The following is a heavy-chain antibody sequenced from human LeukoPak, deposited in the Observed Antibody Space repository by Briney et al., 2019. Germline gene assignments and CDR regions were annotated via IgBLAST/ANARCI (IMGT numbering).Heavy chain of an antibody. D-gene: IGHD6-6*01. Sequence: PGGSLRLSCAASGFTFSDYYMSWIRQAPGKGLEWVSSISSSSSYIYYADSVKGRFTISRDNAKNSLYLQMNSLRAEDTAVYYCAIAARRPHDAFDIWGQGTMVTVSS. J-gene: IGHJ3*02. CDR3: AIAARRPHDAFDI. V-gene: IGHV3-11*06. CDR2: ISSSSSYI. CDR1: GFTFSDYY.